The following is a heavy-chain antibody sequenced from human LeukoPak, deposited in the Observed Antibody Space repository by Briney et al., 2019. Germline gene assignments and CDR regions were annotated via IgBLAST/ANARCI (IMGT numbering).Heavy chain of an antibody. J-gene: IGHJ1*01. CDR1: GGSFSGYY. D-gene: IGHD1-26*01. CDR3: AKKVVVGATSPYSDFQD. Sequence: ETLSLTCAVYGGSFSGYYWSWIRQPPGKGLEWVSAISGSGVTTHYAGSVKGRFSVSRDNSKNTLCLQMNSLRAEDTALYYCAKKVVVGATSPYSDFQDWGQGTLVTVSS. V-gene: IGHV3-23*01. CDR2: ISGSGVTT.